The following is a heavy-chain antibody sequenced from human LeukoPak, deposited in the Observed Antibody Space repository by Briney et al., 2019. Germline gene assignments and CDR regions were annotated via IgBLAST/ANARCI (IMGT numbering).Heavy chain of an antibody. Sequence: TGGSLRLSCAASGFTFSSYAMHWVRQAPGKGLEWVSYISSSSSTIFYADSVKGRFTISRGNSKNTLYLQMNSLRAEDTAVYYCARGVDTAMATDYFDYWGQGTLVTVSS. CDR1: GFTFSSYA. CDR2: ISSSSSTI. V-gene: IGHV3-48*01. CDR3: ARGVDTAMATDYFDY. D-gene: IGHD5-18*01. J-gene: IGHJ4*02.